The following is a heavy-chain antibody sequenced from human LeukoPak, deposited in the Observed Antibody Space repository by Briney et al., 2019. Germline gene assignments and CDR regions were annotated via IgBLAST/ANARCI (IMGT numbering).Heavy chain of an antibody. Sequence: SETLSLTCTVSGASVRISNYYWGWIRQPPGKGLEWIGYIYYSGSTYYNPSLKSRVTISVDTSKNQFSLKLSSVTAADTAVYYRAKLGTMQQLNYYGSGKYFDYWGQGTLVTVSS. CDR2: IYYSGST. CDR3: AKLGTMQQLNYYGSGKYFDY. CDR1: GASVRISNYY. J-gene: IGHJ4*02. V-gene: IGHV4-31*03. D-gene: IGHD3-10*01.